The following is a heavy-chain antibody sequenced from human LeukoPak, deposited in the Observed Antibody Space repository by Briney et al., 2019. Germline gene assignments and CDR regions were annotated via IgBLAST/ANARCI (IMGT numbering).Heavy chain of an antibody. J-gene: IGHJ6*03. CDR3: ARDSGSSSDYYYYMDV. CDR2: FIPIFGTA. CDR1: GGTFSSYA. Sequence: GSSVKVSCKSSGGTFSSYAISWVRHAPGHGVEWMGGFIPIFGTANSAQKFQGSVTITTDESTSTPYMVLGSLRSEDTAVYYCARDSGSSSDYYYYMDVWGKGTTVTVSS. D-gene: IGHD6-6*01. V-gene: IGHV1-69*05.